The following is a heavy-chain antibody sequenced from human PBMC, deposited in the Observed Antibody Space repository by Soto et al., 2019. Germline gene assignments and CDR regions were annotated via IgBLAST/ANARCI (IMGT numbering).Heavy chain of an antibody. CDR3: ARDQEQFCSGGSCYWFDP. D-gene: IGHD2-15*01. CDR1: GFTLSTYG. CDR2: IRDDGSNK. Sequence: QVQLVEYGGGVVQPGRSLRLACAASGFTLSTYGMHWVRQAPGKGLEWVAVIRDDGSNKYYADSVQGRFTISRDNAKNTLYLQMNSLRAEDTAVYYCARDQEQFCSGGSCYWFDPWGQGTLVNVSS. J-gene: IGHJ5*02. V-gene: IGHV3-33*01.